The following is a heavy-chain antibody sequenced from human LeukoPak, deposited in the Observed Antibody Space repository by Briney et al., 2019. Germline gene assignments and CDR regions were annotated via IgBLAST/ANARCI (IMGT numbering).Heavy chain of an antibody. D-gene: IGHD5-24*01. Sequence: GGSLRLSCAASGFTVSSNYMSWVRQAPGKGLEWVSVIYSGGSTYYADSVKGRFTISRDNSKNTLYLQMNSLRAEDTAVYYCARERDGYNYDAFDIWGQGTMVTVSS. CDR3: ARERDGYNYDAFDI. J-gene: IGHJ3*02. CDR1: GFTVSSNY. CDR2: IYSGGST. V-gene: IGHV3-53*01.